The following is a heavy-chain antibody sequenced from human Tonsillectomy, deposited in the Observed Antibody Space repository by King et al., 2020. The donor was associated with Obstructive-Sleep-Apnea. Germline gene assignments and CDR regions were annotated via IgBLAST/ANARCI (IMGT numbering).Heavy chain of an antibody. D-gene: IGHD6-25*01. V-gene: IGHV3-9*01. Sequence: VQLVESGGGLVQPGRSLRLSCAASGFTFDDYAMHWVRQAPGAGLEWVSGISWNSGNIGYADSVKGRFTISRDNAKNSLYLHMNSLRAEDTALYYCAKDMRLNYHYGMDVWGQGTTVTVSS. J-gene: IGHJ6*02. CDR1: GFTFDDYA. CDR2: ISWNSGNI. CDR3: AKDMRLNYHYGMDV.